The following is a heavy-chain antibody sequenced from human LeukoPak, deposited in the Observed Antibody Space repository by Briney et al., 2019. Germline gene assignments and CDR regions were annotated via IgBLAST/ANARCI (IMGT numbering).Heavy chain of an antibody. V-gene: IGHV3-7*03. CDR3: AGIDAD. CDR1: GFSFSTHW. CDR2: INLGGTNK. Sequence: GGSLRLSCVASGFSFSTHWMHWVCQAPGKGLEWVATINLGGTNKYYVDAVKGRFSISRDDATSSLHLQMNSLRVEDTAVYYCAGIDADWGQGTLVTVSS. D-gene: IGHD3-9*01. J-gene: IGHJ4*02.